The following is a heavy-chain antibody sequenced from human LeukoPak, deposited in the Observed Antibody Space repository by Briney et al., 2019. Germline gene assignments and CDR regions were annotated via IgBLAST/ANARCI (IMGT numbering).Heavy chain of an antibody. V-gene: IGHV3-33*01. D-gene: IGHD3-3*01. CDR2: IWYDGSNK. J-gene: IGHJ4*02. CDR1: GFTFSSYG. Sequence: GRSLRLSCAASGFTFSSYGMHWVRQAPGKGLEWVAVIWYDGSNKYYADSVKGRFTISRDNSKNTLYLQMNSLRAEDTAVYYCARERVIFGVVNTYYFDYWGQGTLVTVSS. CDR3: ARERVIFGVVNTYYFDY.